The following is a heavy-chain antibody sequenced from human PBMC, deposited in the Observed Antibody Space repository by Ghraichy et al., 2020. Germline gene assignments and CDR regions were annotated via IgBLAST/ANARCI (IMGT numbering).Heavy chain of an antibody. CDR1: GFTFSSYW. Sequence: GGSLRLSCAASGFTFSSYWMSWVRQAPGKGLEWVANIKQDGSEKYYVDSVKGRFTISRDNAKNSLYLQMNSLRAEDTAVYYCARDRGYDILTGYLHYFDYWGQGTLVTVSS. CDR3: ARDRGYDILTGYLHYFDY. D-gene: IGHD3-9*01. CDR2: IKQDGSEK. J-gene: IGHJ4*02. V-gene: IGHV3-7*01.